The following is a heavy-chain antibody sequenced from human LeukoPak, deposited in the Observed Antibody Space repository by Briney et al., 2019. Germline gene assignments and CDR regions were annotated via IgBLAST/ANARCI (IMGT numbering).Heavy chain of an antibody. CDR2: ISSNGGST. J-gene: IGHJ5*02. CDR1: GFTFSSYA. D-gene: IGHD2-2*01. V-gene: IGHV3-64*01. CDR3: ARVVFDCSSTSCYDGGYNWFDP. Sequence: GGSLRLSCAASGFTFSSYAMRWVRQAPGKGLEYVSAISSNGGSTYYANSVNGRFTISRDNSKNTLYLQMGSLRAEDMAVYYCARVVFDCSSTSCYDGGYNWFDPWGQGTLVTVSS.